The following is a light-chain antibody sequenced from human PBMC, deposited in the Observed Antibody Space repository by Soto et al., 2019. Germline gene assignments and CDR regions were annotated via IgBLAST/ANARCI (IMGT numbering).Light chain of an antibody. CDR3: QQYGAPPLT. CDR2: GGS. Sequence: EIVLTQSPDTLSLSPGERATLSCRASQNIYINSLAWYQQRPGQAPRLLIYGGSTRATAVPDRFSGSGSGTDFALTISRLEPEDFAVYYCQQYGAPPLTFGPGTKVD. CDR1: QNIYINS. V-gene: IGKV3-20*01. J-gene: IGKJ3*01.